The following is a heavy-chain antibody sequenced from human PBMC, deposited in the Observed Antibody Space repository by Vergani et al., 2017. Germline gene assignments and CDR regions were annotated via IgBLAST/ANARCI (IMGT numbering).Heavy chain of an antibody. CDR3: ATKSCGTPGCQIGYFRE. Sequence: QVHLVESGGGVVQPGRSLRLSCVVSGFTPSYYGMHWVRQAPGKGLEWVALISYDGTQKYYADSVKGRFTISRDNSKSTLYLQMNSLRTEDTAVYYCATKSCGTPGCQIGYFREWGQGTLVTVSS. J-gene: IGHJ1*01. V-gene: IGHV3-30*03. CDR2: ISYDGTQK. D-gene: IGHD1-1*01. CDR1: GFTPSYYG.